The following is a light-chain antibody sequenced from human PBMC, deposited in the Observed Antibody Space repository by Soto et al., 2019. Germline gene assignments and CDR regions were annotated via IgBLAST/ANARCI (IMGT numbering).Light chain of an antibody. CDR3: FSYKSSGTYV. J-gene: IGLJ1*01. CDR2: EVS. Sequence: LTQPASVSGSPGQSITISCTGTGSDVGNYKYVSWYQQHPGKAPKLMIYEVSNRPSGVSNRFSGSKSGNTASLTISGLQAEDETDYYCFSYKSSGTYVFGTGTKVTVL. V-gene: IGLV2-14*01. CDR1: GSDVGNYKY.